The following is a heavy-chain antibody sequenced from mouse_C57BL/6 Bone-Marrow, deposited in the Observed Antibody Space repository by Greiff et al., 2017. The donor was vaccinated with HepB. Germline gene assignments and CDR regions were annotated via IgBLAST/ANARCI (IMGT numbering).Heavy chain of an antibody. CDR3: ARRDYYGSSYGY. D-gene: IGHD1-1*01. CDR1: GYTFTSYG. CDR2: IYPRSGNT. V-gene: IGHV1-81*01. J-gene: IGHJ2*01. Sequence: QVQLQQSGAELARPGASVKLSCKASGYTFTSYGISWVKHRTGQGLEWIGEIYPRSGNTYYNEKFKGKATLTADKSSSTAYMELRSLTSEDSAVYFCARRDYYGSSYGYWGQGTTLTVSS.